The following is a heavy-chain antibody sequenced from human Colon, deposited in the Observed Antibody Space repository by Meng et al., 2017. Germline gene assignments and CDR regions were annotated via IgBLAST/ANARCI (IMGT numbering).Heavy chain of an antibody. D-gene: IGHD4-17*01. Sequence: VPLQESGPGLVQPSQTLSLTCTVSGGPISSGDYYWSWIRQPPGKGLEWIGYIYYSGSTYSNASLKSRVTISIDRSKNQFSLKLSSVTAADTAVYYCARDRKHYGERGWFDPWGQGTLVTVSS. CDR2: IYYSGST. CDR3: ARDRKHYGERGWFDP. J-gene: IGHJ5*02. V-gene: IGHV4-30-4*01. CDR1: GGPISSGDYY.